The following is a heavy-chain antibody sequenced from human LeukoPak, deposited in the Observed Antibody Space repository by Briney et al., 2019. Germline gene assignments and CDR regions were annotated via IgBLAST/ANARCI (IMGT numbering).Heavy chain of an antibody. CDR2: ISGSGGST. V-gene: IGHV3-23*01. CDR1: GFTFSSYA. J-gene: IGHJ5*02. D-gene: IGHD2-15*01. Sequence: GGSLRLSCAASGFTFSSYAMSWVRQAPGKGLEWVSAISGSGGSTYYADAVKGRFTISRDNSKNTLYLQMNSLRAEDTAVYYCAKDAFVGSGGSFLRPWSQGTLVTVSS. CDR3: AKDAFVGSGGSFLRP.